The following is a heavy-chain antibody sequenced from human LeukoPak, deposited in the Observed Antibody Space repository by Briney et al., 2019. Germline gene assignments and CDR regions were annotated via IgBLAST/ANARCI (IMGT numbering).Heavy chain of an antibody. V-gene: IGHV3-30-3*01. CDR1: GFTFSSYA. CDR3: ARGNFDWLQISNWFDP. Sequence: GGSLRLSCAASGFTFSSYAMHWVRQAPGKGLEWVAVISYDGSNKHYADSVKGRFTISRDNYKNTLYLQMNSLRAEDTAVYYCARGNFDWLQISNWFDPWGQGTLVTVSS. D-gene: IGHD3-9*01. CDR2: ISYDGSNK. J-gene: IGHJ5*02.